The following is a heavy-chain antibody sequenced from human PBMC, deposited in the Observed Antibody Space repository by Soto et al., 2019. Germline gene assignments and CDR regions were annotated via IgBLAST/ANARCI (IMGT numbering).Heavy chain of an antibody. Sequence: AASVKVSCKASGYSFTDYHIHWVRQAPGQGLEWLGRINPKSGGTSTAQKFQRWVTMTTDTSISTASMELTRLTSDDTAIYYCARGDSTDCSNGVCSFFYNHDMDVWGQGTTVTVSS. D-gene: IGHD2-8*01. CDR1: GYSFTDYH. V-gene: IGHV1-2*04. CDR2: INPKSGGT. J-gene: IGHJ6*02. CDR3: ARGDSTDCSNGVCSFFYNHDMDV.